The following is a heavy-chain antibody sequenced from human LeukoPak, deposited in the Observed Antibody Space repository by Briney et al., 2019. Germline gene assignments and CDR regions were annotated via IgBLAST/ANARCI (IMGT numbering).Heavy chain of an antibody. V-gene: IGHV3-23*01. J-gene: IGHJ4*02. Sequence: PGGSLRLSRAASGFTFSSYAMSWVRQAPGKGLEWVSGISGSGGSTNYADSVKGRFTISRDNSKNTLYLQMNSLRAEDTAVYYCAKGIAAVEGFDYWGQGTLVSVSS. CDR3: AKGIAAVEGFDY. CDR2: ISGSGGST. D-gene: IGHD6-13*01. CDR1: GFTFSSYA.